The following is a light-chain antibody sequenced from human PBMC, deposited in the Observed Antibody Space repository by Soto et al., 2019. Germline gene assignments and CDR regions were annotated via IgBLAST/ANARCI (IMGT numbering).Light chain of an antibody. CDR3: SSYTSSSTHF. J-gene: IGLJ1*01. Sequence: QSVLTQPASVSGSPGQSITISCTGTSSDVGGYNYVSWYQQHPGKAPKLMIYEVSNRPSGVSNRFSGSKSGNTASLTISGLQADDEADYYCSSYTSSSTHFFGTGTKVTVL. V-gene: IGLV2-14*01. CDR2: EVS. CDR1: SSDVGGYNY.